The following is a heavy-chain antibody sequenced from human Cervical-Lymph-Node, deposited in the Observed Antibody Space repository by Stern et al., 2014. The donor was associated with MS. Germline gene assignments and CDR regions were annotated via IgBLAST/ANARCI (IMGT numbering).Heavy chain of an antibody. D-gene: IGHD1-26*01. CDR2: ISPDGSRT. Sequence: DQLVASVAEVKEPGSSVKVSCTASGYTFTDHNIQWMRQAPGPGLEWMGMISPDGSRTAYAPKFGGRLAMTRDRSTATVYMELNSLRSEDTAVYFCARVAPTVGAAYWGQGTLVTVAS. J-gene: IGHJ4*02. CDR3: ARVAPTVGAAY. CDR1: GYTFTDHN. V-gene: IGHV1-46*01.